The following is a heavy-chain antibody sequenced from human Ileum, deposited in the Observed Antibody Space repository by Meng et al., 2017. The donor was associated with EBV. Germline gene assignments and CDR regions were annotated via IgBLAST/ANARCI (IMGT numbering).Heavy chain of an antibody. J-gene: IGHJ4*02. V-gene: IGHV4-39*01. CDR2: IYHSGST. D-gene: IGHD3-10*01. CDR3: ARRRGGSGRDC. CDR1: GGSISSSNYY. Sequence: QLQLQESGPGLVKPSETLSLTCPVSGGSISSSNYYWDWIRQPPGKGLEWIGAIYHSGSTSYNPSLQSRVTMFVDTSKNQFSLMLTSVTATDTAVYYCARRRGGSGRDCWGQGTLVTVS.